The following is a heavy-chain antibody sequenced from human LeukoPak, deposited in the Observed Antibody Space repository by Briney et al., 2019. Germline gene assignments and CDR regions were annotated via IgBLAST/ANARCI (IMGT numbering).Heavy chain of an antibody. CDR3: ATYSSASLIGWLDA. Sequence: GGSLRLSCTASGFTFNNYALTWVRQAPGKGLEWVSGISGSGTSSNYADSVKGRFTISRDNSKKMLLLKMNNLRVEDTAVYYCATYSSASLIGWLDAWGQGTLVAVSS. CDR2: ISGSGTSS. D-gene: IGHD3-22*01. CDR1: GFTFNNYA. J-gene: IGHJ5*02. V-gene: IGHV3-23*01.